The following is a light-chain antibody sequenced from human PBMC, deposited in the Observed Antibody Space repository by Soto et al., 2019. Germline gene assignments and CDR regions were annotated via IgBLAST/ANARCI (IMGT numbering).Light chain of an antibody. J-gene: IGLJ1*01. CDR2: DVS. CDR3: SSYTGGSTYV. V-gene: IGLV2-14*01. CDR1: SRDIGGYKY. Sequence: QSALTQPDSVSGSPGQSITISCTGTSRDIGGYKYVSWYQQHPGKAPKLMIYDVSNRPSGVSNRFSGSKSGNTATLTISGLQGEDEDEYYCSSYTGGSTYVFGTGTKLTVL.